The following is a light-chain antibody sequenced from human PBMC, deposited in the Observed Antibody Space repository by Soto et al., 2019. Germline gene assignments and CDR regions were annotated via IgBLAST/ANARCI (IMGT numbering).Light chain of an antibody. J-gene: IGKJ1*01. CDR1: QGVSRK. CDR2: GAS. CDR3: QQFQDYLWT. V-gene: IGKV3-15*01. Sequence: DRGMTQSPATLSVAAGERVTVSCRASQGVSRKLAWYQHKPGQAPRLLISGASTGAPGIPARFSGGGSGTEFTLIIGSLQPDAFATYYCQQFQDYLWTFGQGTKVDIK.